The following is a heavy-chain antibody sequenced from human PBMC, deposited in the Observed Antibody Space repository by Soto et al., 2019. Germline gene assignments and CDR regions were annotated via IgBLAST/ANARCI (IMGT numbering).Heavy chain of an antibody. Sequence: SETLSLTCPVYGGSVSGYYCSWIRQPPGKGLEWSGEINHSGSTNYNPSLKSRVTISVDTSKNQFSLKLSSVTAADTAVYYCARGRGSWYYYYGMDVWGQGTTVTVSS. D-gene: IGHD6-13*01. CDR1: GGSVSGYY. J-gene: IGHJ6*02. V-gene: IGHV4-34*01. CDR2: INHSGST. CDR3: ARGRGSWYYYYGMDV.